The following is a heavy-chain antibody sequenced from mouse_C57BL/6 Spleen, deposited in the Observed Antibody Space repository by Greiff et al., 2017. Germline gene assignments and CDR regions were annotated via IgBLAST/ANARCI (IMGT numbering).Heavy chain of an antibody. CDR3: ARPYYYYGTLHWYFDV. CDR2: ISNGGGST. CDR1: GFTFSDYY. Sequence: EVKVVESGGGLVQPGGSLKLSCAASGFTFSDYYMYWVRQTPEKRLEWVAYISNGGGSTYYPDTVKGRFTISRDNAKNTLYLQMSRLKSEDTAMYYCARPYYYYGTLHWYFDVWGTGTTVTVSS. D-gene: IGHD1-1*01. V-gene: IGHV5-12*01. J-gene: IGHJ1*03.